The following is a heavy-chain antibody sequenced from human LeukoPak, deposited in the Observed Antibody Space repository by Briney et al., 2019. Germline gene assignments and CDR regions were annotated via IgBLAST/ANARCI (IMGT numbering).Heavy chain of an antibody. D-gene: IGHD5-18*01. J-gene: IGHJ4*02. V-gene: IGHV3-23*01. CDR3: AKVLSAYRYGSLDY. CDR1: GFSFSSYA. Sequence: GGSLRLSCAASGFSFSSYALSWVRQAPGKGLEWVSAISGSGGSTYYADSVRGRFTISRDNSKNTLFLQMNSLRSEDTAVYYCAKVLSAYRYGSLDYWGQGTLVTVSS. CDR2: ISGSGGST.